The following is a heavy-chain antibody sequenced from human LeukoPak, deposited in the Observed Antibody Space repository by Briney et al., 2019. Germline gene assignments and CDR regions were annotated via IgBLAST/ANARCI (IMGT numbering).Heavy chain of an antibody. D-gene: IGHD6-19*01. CDR2: ISGSGGST. Sequence: PGGSLRLSCAASGFTFSSYAMSWVRQAPGKGLEWVSAISGSGGSTYYADSVKGRFTISRDNSKNTLYLQMNSLRAEDTAVYYSAAQIGSSGWSSYFDYWGQGTLVTVSS. J-gene: IGHJ4*02. V-gene: IGHV3-23*01. CDR1: GFTFSSYA. CDR3: AAQIGSSGWSSYFDY.